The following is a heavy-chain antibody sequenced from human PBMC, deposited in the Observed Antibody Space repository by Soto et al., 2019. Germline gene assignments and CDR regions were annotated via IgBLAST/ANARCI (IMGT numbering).Heavy chain of an antibody. CDR3: AREPSIAAVGIPLYSYYYMDV. V-gene: IGHV1-24*01. CDR1: GYTLTELS. D-gene: IGHD6-13*01. J-gene: IGHJ6*03. CDR2: FDPEDGET. Sequence: ASVKVSCKVSGYTLTELSMHWVRQAPGKGLEWMGGFDPEDGETIYAQKFQGRVTMTADTSTDTAYMELTSLTSDDTAVYYCAREPSIAAVGIPLYSYYYMDVWGEGTAVTVSS.